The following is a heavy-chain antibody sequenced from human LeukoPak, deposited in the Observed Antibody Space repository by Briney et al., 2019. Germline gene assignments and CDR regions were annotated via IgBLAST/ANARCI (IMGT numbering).Heavy chain of an antibody. V-gene: IGHV3-53*01. CDR2: IYKIGST. D-gene: IGHD2-15*01. CDR3: AVSATEDILDY. Sequence: GGSLRLSCVASGFTVSTSYMTWVRQAPGKGLEWVSLIYKIGSTYYADSVKGRFTISRDSSKNTLKLLMNSLRAEDTAVYFSAVSATEDILDYWGQGTLLTVSS. J-gene: IGHJ4*02. CDR1: GFTVSTSY.